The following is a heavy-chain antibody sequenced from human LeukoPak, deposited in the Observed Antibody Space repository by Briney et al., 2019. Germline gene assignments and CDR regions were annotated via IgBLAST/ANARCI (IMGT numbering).Heavy chain of an antibody. J-gene: IGHJ3*01. D-gene: IGHD3-22*01. Sequence: PGGSLRLSCAASGFTFSNAWMSWIRQPPGKGLEWIGEINHSGSTNYNPSLKSRVTISVDTSKNHFSLKLSSVTAADTAVYYCAKGPTFYYDSSDYESTWGQGTMVTVSS. V-gene: IGHV4-34*01. CDR2: INHSGST. CDR1: GFTFSNAW. CDR3: AKGPTFYYDSSDYEST.